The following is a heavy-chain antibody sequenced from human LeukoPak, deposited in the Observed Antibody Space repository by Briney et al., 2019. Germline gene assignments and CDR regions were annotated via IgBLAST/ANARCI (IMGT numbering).Heavy chain of an antibody. CDR3: ARDQEGFDY. Sequence: GASVTVSCTASGYTFISNYIHWVRQAPGQGLEWMGMIYPRDGSTSYAQKFQGRVTVTRDTSTSTVHMELSGLRSEDTAVYYCARDQEGFDYWGQGTLVTVSS. J-gene: IGHJ4*02. CDR2: IYPRDGST. CDR1: GYTFISNY. V-gene: IGHV1-46*01.